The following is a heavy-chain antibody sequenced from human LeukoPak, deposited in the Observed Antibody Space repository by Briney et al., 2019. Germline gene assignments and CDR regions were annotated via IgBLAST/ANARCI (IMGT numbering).Heavy chain of an antibody. CDR1: GFTFSSYD. V-gene: IGHV1-8*03. CDR2: MNPNSGNT. D-gene: IGHD2-2*01. J-gene: IGHJ4*02. Sequence: VASVRVSCAASGFTFSSYDMSWVRQATGPGLEWVGSMNPNSGNTGYAQKFQGRVTITRNTSISTAYMELSSLRSEDTAVYYCARSYCSSTSCFFFDYWGQGTLVTVSS. CDR3: ARSYCSSTSCFFFDY.